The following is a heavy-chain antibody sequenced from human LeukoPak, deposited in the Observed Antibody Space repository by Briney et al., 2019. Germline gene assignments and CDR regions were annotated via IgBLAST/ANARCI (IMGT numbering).Heavy chain of an antibody. V-gene: IGHV3-74*01. D-gene: IGHD4-23*01. CDR2: IASDGSST. CDR3: ARGRPHGNDY. J-gene: IGHJ4*02. Sequence: GGSLRLSCAASGYTFSSYWMNWVRHAPGKGLVWVSRIASDGSSTTYADSVKGRFSISRDNAKNTLYLQMNSLRVEDTAVYYCARGRPHGNDYWGQGTLVTVSS. CDR1: GYTFSSYW.